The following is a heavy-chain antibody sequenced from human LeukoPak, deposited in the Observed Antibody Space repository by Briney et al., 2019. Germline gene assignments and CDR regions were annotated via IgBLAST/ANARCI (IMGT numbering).Heavy chain of an antibody. J-gene: IGHJ4*02. D-gene: IGHD1-26*01. CDR1: GFTFSSYA. CDR2: ISGSGGST. Sequence: PGGSLRLSCAASGFTFSSYAMSWVRQAPGKGLEWVSAISGSGGSTYYADSVKGRFTISRDNSKNTLYLQMNSLRAEDAAVYYWAKEWEWTGLLNFDYWGAGNLVTGSS. V-gene: IGHV3-23*01. CDR3: AKEWEWTGLLNFDY.